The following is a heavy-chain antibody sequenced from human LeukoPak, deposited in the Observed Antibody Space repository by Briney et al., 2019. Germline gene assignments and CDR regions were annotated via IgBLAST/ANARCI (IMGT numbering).Heavy chain of an antibody. Sequence: GGSLRLSCAASGLTFSTYWMGWVRQAPGKALEWVSNIKQDGSQKYYLDSVKGRFTISRDNAKNSLYLQMNSLRAEDTAVYYCARAGVAGWMSLWFDPWGQGTLVTVSS. CDR2: IKQDGSQK. J-gene: IGHJ5*02. D-gene: IGHD6-19*01. V-gene: IGHV3-7*03. CDR3: ARAGVAGWMSLWFDP. CDR1: GLTFSTYW.